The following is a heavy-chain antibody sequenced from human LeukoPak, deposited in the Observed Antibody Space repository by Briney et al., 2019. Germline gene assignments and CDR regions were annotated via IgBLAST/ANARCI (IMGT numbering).Heavy chain of an antibody. Sequence: GGSLRLSCAASGFTFSSYAMHWVRQAPGQGLEYVSAISSSGDSTYYANSVKGRFTISRDNSKNTLYLQMGSLRAEDMAVYYCARDMTYCSGCSCYTYYYYYMDVWGKGTTLTVSS. CDR2: ISSSGDST. CDR3: ARDMTYCSGCSCYTYYYYYMDV. J-gene: IGHJ6*03. D-gene: IGHD2-15*01. CDR1: GFTFSSYA. V-gene: IGHV3-64*01.